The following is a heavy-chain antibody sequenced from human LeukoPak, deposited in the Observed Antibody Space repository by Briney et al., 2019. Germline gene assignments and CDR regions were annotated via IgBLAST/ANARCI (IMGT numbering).Heavy chain of an antibody. V-gene: IGHV3-21*01. CDR3: ARDPARVGATDFDY. Sequence: PGGSLRLSCAASGFTFSSYSMNWVRQAPGKGLEWVSSISSSSSYIYYADSVKGRFTISRDNAKNSLYLQMNSLRAEDTAVYHCARDPARVGATDFDYWGQGTLVTVSS. D-gene: IGHD1-26*01. CDR2: ISSSSSYI. CDR1: GFTFSSYS. J-gene: IGHJ4*02.